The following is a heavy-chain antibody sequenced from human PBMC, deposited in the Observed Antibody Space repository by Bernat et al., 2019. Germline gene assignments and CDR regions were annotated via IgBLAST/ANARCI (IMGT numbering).Heavy chain of an antibody. CDR3: ARAMERYYYYYYGMDV. D-gene: IGHD1-1*01. CDR2: ISYDGSNK. Sequence: QVQLVESGGGVVQPGRSLRLSCAASGFTFSSYGMHWVRQAPGKGLEWVAVISYDGSNKYYADSVKGRFTISRDNSKNTLYLQMNSLRAEDTAVYYYARAMERYYYYYYGMDVWGQGTTVTVSS. V-gene: IGHV3-30*03. CDR1: GFTFSSYG. J-gene: IGHJ6*02.